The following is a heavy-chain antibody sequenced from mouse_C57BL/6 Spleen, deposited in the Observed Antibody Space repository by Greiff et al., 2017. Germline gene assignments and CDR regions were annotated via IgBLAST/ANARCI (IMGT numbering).Heavy chain of an antibody. D-gene: IGHD1-1*01. CDR1: GFNIKDYY. J-gene: IGHJ3*01. V-gene: IGHV14-2*01. CDR3: ARGYYGSSYGFAY. CDR2: IDPEDGET. Sequence: EVQLQQSGAELVKPGASVKLSCTASGFNIKDYYMPWVKQRTEQGLEWIGRIDPEDGETKYAPKFPGQATLTADTSSNPAYLQLSSLTSEDSAVYYCARGYYGSSYGFAYWGQGTLVTVSA.